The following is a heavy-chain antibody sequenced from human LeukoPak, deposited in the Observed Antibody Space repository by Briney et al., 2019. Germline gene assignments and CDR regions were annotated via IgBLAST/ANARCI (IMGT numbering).Heavy chain of an antibody. J-gene: IGHJ6*04. CDR3: ARVSYYGSGSYYKSRMDV. D-gene: IGHD3-10*01. CDR1: GGSISSSSYY. V-gene: IGHV4-39*01. Sequence: PSETLSLTCTVSGGSISSSSYYWGWIRQPPGKGLEWIGSIYYSGNTYYNPSLKSRVTISVDTSKNQFSLKLSSVTAADTAVYYCARVSYYGSGSYYKSRMDVWGKGTTVTVSS. CDR2: IYYSGNT.